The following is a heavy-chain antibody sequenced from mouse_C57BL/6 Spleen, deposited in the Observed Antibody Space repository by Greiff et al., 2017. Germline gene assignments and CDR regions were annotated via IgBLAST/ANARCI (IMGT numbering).Heavy chain of an antibody. V-gene: IGHV1-82*01. D-gene: IGHD2-4*01. CDR2: IYPGDGDT. Sequence: QVQLQQSGPELVKPGASVKISCKASGYAFSSSWMNWVKQRPGKGLEWIGRIYPGDGDTNYNGKFKGKATLTVNKSSSTAYMELRSLTSEDSAVYYCAYYDYDVRGAWFAYWGQGTLVTVSA. J-gene: IGHJ3*01. CDR1: GYAFSSSW. CDR3: AYYDYDVRGAWFAY.